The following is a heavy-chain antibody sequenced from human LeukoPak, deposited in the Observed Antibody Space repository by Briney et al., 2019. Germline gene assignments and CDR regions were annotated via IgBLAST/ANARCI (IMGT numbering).Heavy chain of an antibody. J-gene: IGHJ4*02. CDR2: INPNSGGT. V-gene: IGHV1-2*02. CDR1: AYIFSDYY. D-gene: IGHD4-17*01. Sequence: ASVKVSCKASAYIFSDYYMHWVRQAPGQGLEWMGWINPNSGGTNYAQKFQGRVTMTRDTSISTAYMELSRLRSDDTAVYYCARGAATVTTFGYWGQGTLVTVSS. CDR3: ARGAATVTTFGY.